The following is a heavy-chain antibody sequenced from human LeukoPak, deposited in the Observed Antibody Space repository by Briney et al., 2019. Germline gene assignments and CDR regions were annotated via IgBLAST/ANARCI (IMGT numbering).Heavy chain of an antibody. CDR2: IYASGST. CDR3: ARSRCYNCAFDF. CDR1: GGSISSYY. Sequence: SETLSLTCTVSGGSISSYYWSWIRQPAGKGLESIGRIYASGSTNYNPSLKSRVTMSVDTSENQFSLKLSSVTAADTAVYYCARSRCYNCAFDFWGQGTMVTVSS. J-gene: IGHJ3*01. D-gene: IGHD2-2*02. V-gene: IGHV4-4*07.